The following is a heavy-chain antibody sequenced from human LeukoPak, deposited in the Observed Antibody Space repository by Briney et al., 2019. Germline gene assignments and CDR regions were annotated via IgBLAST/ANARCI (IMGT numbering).Heavy chain of an antibody. V-gene: IGHV3-53*01. J-gene: IGHJ4*02. Sequence: PGGSLRLSCTVSGFTVSSNSMSWVRQAPGKGLEWVSFIYSDNTHYSDSVKGRFTISRDNSKNTLFLQMNGLRADDTVVYYCASSHVVLPAPIPFAYWGQGTLVTVSS. CDR1: GFTVSSNS. CDR3: ASSHVVLPAPIPFAY. CDR2: IYSDNT. D-gene: IGHD2-21*01.